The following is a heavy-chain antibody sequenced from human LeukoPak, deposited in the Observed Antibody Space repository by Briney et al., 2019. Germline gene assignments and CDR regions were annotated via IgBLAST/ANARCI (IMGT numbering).Heavy chain of an antibody. D-gene: IGHD2-8*01. CDR2: INHSGST. CDR1: GGSISSGGYY. Sequence: SQTLSLTCTVSGGSISSGGYYWSWIRQPPGKGLEWIGEINHSGSTNYNPSLKSRVTISVDTSKNQFSLKLSSVTAADTAVYYCAGRYRTNGSENWFDPWGQGTLVTVSS. V-gene: IGHV4-30-2*01. CDR3: AGRYRTNGSENWFDP. J-gene: IGHJ5*02.